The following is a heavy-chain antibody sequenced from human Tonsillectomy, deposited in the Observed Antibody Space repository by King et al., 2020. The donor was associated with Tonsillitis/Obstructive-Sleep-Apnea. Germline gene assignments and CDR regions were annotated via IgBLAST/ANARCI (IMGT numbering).Heavy chain of an antibody. CDR3: ATSNIVYDS. Sequence: VQLVESGGGLVQPGGSLRLSCVVSGFTVSNNYMTWVRQAPGKGLEWVSVINSGGNTYYADPVKGRFTISRDNYKNTLFLQMSSLRAEDTAVYYCATSNIVYDSWGQGTLVTVSS. CDR2: INSGGNT. J-gene: IGHJ4*02. V-gene: IGHV3-66*01. D-gene: IGHD5-12*01. CDR1: GFTVSNNY.